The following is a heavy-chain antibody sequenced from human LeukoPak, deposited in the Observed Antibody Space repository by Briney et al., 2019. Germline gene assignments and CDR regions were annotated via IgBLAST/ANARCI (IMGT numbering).Heavy chain of an antibody. Sequence: SETLSLTCAVYGGSFSGYYWSWIRQPPGKGLEWIGEINHSGSTNYNPSLKSRVTISVDTSKNQFSLKLSSVTAADTAVYYCARARAAAGNYYYYYYMDVWGKGTTVTISS. CDR2: INHSGST. V-gene: IGHV4-34*01. J-gene: IGHJ6*03. CDR1: GGSFSGYY. CDR3: ARARAAAGNYYYYYYMDV. D-gene: IGHD6-13*01.